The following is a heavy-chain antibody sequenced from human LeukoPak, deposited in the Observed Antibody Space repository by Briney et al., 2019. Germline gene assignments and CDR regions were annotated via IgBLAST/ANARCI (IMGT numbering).Heavy chain of an antibody. V-gene: IGHV1-46*01. J-gene: IGHJ4*02. CDR1: GYTFTSYY. D-gene: IGHD5-24*01. CDR3: ARDLEATSTVEMATTTQGLNDY. CDR2: INPSGGST. Sequence: ASVKVSCKASGYTFTSYYMHWVRQAPGQGLEWMGIINPSGGSTSYAQKFQGRVTMTRDTSTSTVYMELSSLGSEDTAVYYCARDLEATSTVEMATTTQGLNDYWGQGTLVTVSS.